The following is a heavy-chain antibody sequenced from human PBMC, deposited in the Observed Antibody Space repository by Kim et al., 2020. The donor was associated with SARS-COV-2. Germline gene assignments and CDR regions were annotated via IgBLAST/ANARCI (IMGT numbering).Heavy chain of an antibody. Sequence: SETLSLTCAVYGGSFSGYYWSWIRQPPGKGLEWIGEINHSGSTNYNPSLKSRVTISVDTSKNQFSLKLSSVTAADTAVYYCARATYYYGSGSYYPLDYWGQGTLVTVSS. V-gene: IGHV4-34*01. D-gene: IGHD3-10*01. CDR2: INHSGST. CDR1: GGSFSGYY. J-gene: IGHJ4*02. CDR3: ARATYYYGSGSYYPLDY.